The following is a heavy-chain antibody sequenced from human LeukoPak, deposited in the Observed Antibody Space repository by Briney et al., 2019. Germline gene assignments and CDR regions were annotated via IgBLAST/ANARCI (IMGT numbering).Heavy chain of an antibody. V-gene: IGHV4-31*03. CDR1: GGSISSGGYY. Sequence: SETLSLTCTVSGGSISSGGYYWSWIRQHPGKGLEWIGYIYYSGSTYYNPSLKSRVTVSVDTSKNQFSLKLSSVTAADTAVYYCAGGNDFWSGYYVGSLDYWGQGTLVTVSS. CDR3: AGGNDFWSGYYVGSLDY. J-gene: IGHJ4*02. CDR2: IYYSGST. D-gene: IGHD3-3*01.